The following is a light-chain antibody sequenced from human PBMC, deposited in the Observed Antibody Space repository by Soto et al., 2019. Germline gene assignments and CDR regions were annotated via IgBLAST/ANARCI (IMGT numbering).Light chain of an antibody. CDR3: QQYNSYSQK. CDR2: KAS. V-gene: IGKV1-5*03. J-gene: IGKJ1*01. Sequence: DIQMTQSPSTLSASVGDRVTITCRASQSISSWLAWYQQKPGKAPKLLIYKASSLESGVPSRFSGSGSGTEFTLTISSLQPDXFATYYCQQYNSYSQKFGQGTKVEIK. CDR1: QSISSW.